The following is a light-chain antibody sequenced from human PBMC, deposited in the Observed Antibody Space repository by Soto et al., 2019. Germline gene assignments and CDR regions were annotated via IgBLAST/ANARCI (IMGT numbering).Light chain of an antibody. J-gene: IGKJ2*01. CDR3: QQYYGTPYT. CDR1: QSVFYTSNNKNY. V-gene: IGKV4-1*01. CDR2: WAS. Sequence: DIVMTQSPDSLAVSLGERATINCKSSQSVFYTSNNKNYLAWYQQKPGQPPKLLIYWASTRESGVPDRFSGSGSGTEFTLTISSLQAEDGAVYYCQQYYGTPYTFGQGTKLEIK.